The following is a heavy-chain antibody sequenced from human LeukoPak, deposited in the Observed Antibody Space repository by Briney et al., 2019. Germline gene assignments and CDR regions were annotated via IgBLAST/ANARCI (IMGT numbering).Heavy chain of an antibody. J-gene: IGHJ4*02. V-gene: IGHV5-51*01. CDR2: IYPGDSDT. CDR1: GYSFTSYW. D-gene: IGHD5-12*01. CDR3: ARQRYSGYDRSGFDY. Sequence: GESLKISCKGSGYSFTSYWIGWVRQMPGKGLEWMGIIYPGDSDTRYSPSFQGQVTISADKSISTAYLQWSSLKASDTAMYYCARQRYSGYDRSGFDYWGQATLVTVSS.